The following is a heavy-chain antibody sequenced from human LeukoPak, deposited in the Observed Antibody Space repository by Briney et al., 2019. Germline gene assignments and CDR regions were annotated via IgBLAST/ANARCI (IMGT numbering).Heavy chain of an antibody. CDR2: INHSGST. J-gene: IGHJ6*02. V-gene: IGHV4-34*01. Sequence: SETLSLTCAVYGGSFSGYYWSWIRQPPGKGLEWIGEINHSGSTNYNPSLKSRVTISVDTSKNQFSLKLSSVTAADTAVYYCARDSDGSSWYGPTGYYYGMDVWGQGTTVTVSS. CDR1: GGSFSGYY. D-gene: IGHD6-13*01. CDR3: ARDSDGSSWYGPTGYYYGMDV.